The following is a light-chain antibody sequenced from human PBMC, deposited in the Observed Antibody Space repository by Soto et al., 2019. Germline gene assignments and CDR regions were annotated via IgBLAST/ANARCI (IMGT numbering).Light chain of an antibody. CDR2: VAS. Sequence: DIQLTQSPSSLSASVGDRVTLTCLASQSISSYLSWYQQKPGKAPKLLINVASTLQSGVPSRFSGSGSGTDFTLTISSLQPEDFATYYCQQSYSSPPTFGQGTKVDI. J-gene: IGKJ1*01. CDR1: QSISSY. V-gene: IGKV1-39*01. CDR3: QQSYSSPPT.